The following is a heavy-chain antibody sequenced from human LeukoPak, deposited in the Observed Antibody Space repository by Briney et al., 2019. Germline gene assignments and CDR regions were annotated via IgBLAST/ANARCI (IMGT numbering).Heavy chain of an antibody. V-gene: IGHV4-59*12. CDR3: ARNRDGYKSFDY. CDR2: IYYSGST. J-gene: IGHJ4*02. Sequence: SETLSLTCTVSGGSISSYYWSWIRQPPGKGLEWIGYIYYSGSTNYNPSLKSRVTISVDTSKNHFSLKLSSVTAADTAVYYCARNRDGYKSFDYWGQGTLVTVSS. CDR1: GGSISSYY. D-gene: IGHD5-24*01.